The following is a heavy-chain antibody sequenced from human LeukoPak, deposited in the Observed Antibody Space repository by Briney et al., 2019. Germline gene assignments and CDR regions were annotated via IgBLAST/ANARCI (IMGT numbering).Heavy chain of an antibody. CDR2: INTNTGNP. J-gene: IGHJ4*02. V-gene: IGHV7-4-1*02. D-gene: IGHD3-10*01. CDR1: GYTFTSYA. CDR3: ARGRWTITMVPYDY. Sequence: GASVKVSCKASGYTFTSYAMNWVRQAPGHGLEWMGWINTNTGNPTYAQGFTGRFVFSLDTSVSTAYLQISSLKAEDTAVYFCARGRWTITMVPYDYWGQGTLVTVSS.